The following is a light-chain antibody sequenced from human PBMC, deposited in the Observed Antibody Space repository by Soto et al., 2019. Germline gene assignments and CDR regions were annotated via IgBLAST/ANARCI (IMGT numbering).Light chain of an antibody. V-gene: IGKV3-15*01. J-gene: IGKJ2*01. CDR2: GAS. CDR3: QQYNNWPLT. Sequence: EIVMTQSPATLSVSPGERATLSCRASQSVSSNLAWYQQKTGQAPRLLIYGASTRAAGIPARFSGGGSGTQFTLTITSLQSEDFTVYYCQQYNNWPLTFGQGTKLDIK. CDR1: QSVSSN.